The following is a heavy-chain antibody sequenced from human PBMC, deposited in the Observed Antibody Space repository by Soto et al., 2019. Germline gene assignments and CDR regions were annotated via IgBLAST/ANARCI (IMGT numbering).Heavy chain of an antibody. V-gene: IGHV3-15*01. J-gene: IGHJ6*02. CDR3: TTDLNDSSGYYYVGYYYYGMDV. Sequence: NPGGSLRLSCAASGFTFSNAWMSWVRQAPGKGLEWVGRIKSKTDGGTTDYAAPVKGRFTISRDDSKNTLYLQMNSLKTEDTAVYYCTTDLNDSSGYYYVGYYYYGMDVWGQGTTVTVSS. D-gene: IGHD3-22*01. CDR2: IKSKTDGGTT. CDR1: GFTFSNAW.